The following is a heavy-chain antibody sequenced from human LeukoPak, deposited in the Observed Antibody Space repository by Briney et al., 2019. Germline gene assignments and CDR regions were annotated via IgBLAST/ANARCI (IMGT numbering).Heavy chain of an antibody. CDR1: GFSFTNVW. V-gene: IGHV3-15*07. J-gene: IGHJ4*02. Sequence: GGSLRLSCAVSGFSFTNVWMNWVRQAPGKGLEWVGRIKNKDEGEKTDYAAPVKGRFTISRDDSKATLFLQMNSLKMEGTAIYYCTTGIDYGGGYWGQGTLVSVSS. CDR2: IKNKDEGEKT. CDR3: TTGIDYGGGY. D-gene: IGHD3-16*01.